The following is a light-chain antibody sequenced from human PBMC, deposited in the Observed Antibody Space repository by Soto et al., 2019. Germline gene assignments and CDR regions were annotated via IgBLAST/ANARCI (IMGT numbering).Light chain of an antibody. Sequence: VRTQPACVSASPGQSITISCTGTISAVGGYDYVSWYQQHPDKAPKLMIYEVTNRPSGVSDRFSGSKSGNTASLTISGLQADDEADYYRRSYTVSSHEVFGTGTKVTVL. J-gene: IGLJ1*01. V-gene: IGLV2-14*01. CDR3: RSYTVSSHEV. CDR2: EVT. CDR1: ISAVGGYDY.